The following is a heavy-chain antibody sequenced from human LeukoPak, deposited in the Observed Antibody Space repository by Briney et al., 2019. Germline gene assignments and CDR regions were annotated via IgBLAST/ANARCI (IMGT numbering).Heavy chain of an antibody. D-gene: IGHD3-16*01. J-gene: IGHJ4*02. CDR1: GGSISSSTYY. V-gene: IGHV4-39*01. CDR2: IYYSGNT. Sequence: SETLSLTCLVSGGSISSSTYYWGWIRQPPGMGLEWIGSIYYSGNTYYNPSPKSRVTISVDTSKNQFSLKLSSVTAADTAVYYCARLNYGKRPPDYWGQRTLVTVSS. CDR3: ARLNYGKRPPDY.